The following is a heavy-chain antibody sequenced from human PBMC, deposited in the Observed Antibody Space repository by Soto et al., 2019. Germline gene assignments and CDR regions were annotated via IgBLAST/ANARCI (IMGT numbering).Heavy chain of an antibody. V-gene: IGHV1-69*06. Sequence: SVKVSCKASGGTLISYAISWVRQAPGQGLEWMGGIIPIFGTANYAQKFQGRVTITADKSTSTAYMELSSLRSEDTAVYYCAKVDGLGNYYGSGSYYNVHYYYGMDVWGQGTTVTVSS. CDR3: AKVDGLGNYYGSGSYYNVHYYYGMDV. D-gene: IGHD3-10*01. CDR1: GGTLISYA. CDR2: IIPIFGTA. J-gene: IGHJ6*02.